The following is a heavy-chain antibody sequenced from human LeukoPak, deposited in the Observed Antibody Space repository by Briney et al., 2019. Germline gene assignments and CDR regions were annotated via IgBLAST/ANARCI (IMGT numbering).Heavy chain of an antibody. CDR2: IWYDGSNK. J-gene: IGHJ4*02. Sequence: GGSLRLSCAASGFTFSSYGMHWVRQAPGKGLEWVAVIWYDGSNKYCADSVKGRFTISRDNSKNTLYLQMNSLRAEDTAVYYCARGRYYGSGSYSTLDYWGQGTLVTVSS. CDR3: ARGRYYGSGSYSTLDY. CDR1: GFTFSSYG. D-gene: IGHD3-10*01. V-gene: IGHV3-33*01.